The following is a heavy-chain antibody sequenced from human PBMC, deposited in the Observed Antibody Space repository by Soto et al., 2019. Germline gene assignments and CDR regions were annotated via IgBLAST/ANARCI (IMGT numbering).Heavy chain of an antibody. V-gene: IGHV4-31*03. Sequence: QVQLQESGPGLVKPSQTLSLTCTVSGGSISSGGYYWSWIRQHPGKGLEWIGYIYYSGSTYYNPSLKRRVTISVATSKNQFSLKLSSVTAADTAVFYCAREGGYYHSSGYSYYHWYFDLWGRGTLVTVSS. J-gene: IGHJ2*01. D-gene: IGHD3-22*01. CDR1: GGSISSGGYY. CDR3: AREGGYYHSSGYSYYHWYFDL. CDR2: IYYSGST.